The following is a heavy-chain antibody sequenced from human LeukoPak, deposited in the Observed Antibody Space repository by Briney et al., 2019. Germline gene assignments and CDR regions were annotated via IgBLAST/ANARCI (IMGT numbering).Heavy chain of an antibody. CDR3: ARLSVGSSYGYANHAFDI. CDR1: GFTFSDYY. D-gene: IGHD5-18*01. Sequence: GGSLRLSCAASGFTFSDYYMSWIRQAPGKGLEWVSYISSSGSTIYYADSVKGRFTIYRDNPKNSLYLQMNSLREEDTAVYYCARLSVGSSYGYANHAFDIWGQGTMVTVSS. CDR2: ISSSGSTI. J-gene: IGHJ3*02. V-gene: IGHV3-11*01.